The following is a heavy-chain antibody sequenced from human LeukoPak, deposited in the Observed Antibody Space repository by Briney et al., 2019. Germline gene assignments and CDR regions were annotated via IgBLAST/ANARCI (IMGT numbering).Heavy chain of an antibody. CDR1: GYTFTGYY. J-gene: IGHJ4*02. CDR3: AREPTYYDILTGYNFFDY. Sequence: GASVKVSCKASGYTFTGYYMHWVRQAPGQGLEWTGWINPNSGGTNYAQKFQGRVTMTRDTSISTAYMELSRLRSDDTAVYYCAREPTYYDILTGYNFFDYWGQGTLVTVSS. V-gene: IGHV1-2*02. CDR2: INPNSGGT. D-gene: IGHD3-9*01.